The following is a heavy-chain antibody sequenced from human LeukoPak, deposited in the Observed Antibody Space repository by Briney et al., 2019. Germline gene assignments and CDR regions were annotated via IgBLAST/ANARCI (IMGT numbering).Heavy chain of an antibody. CDR2: ISSSSSYI. V-gene: IGHV3-21*01. D-gene: IGHD5-18*01. CDR1: GFTFSSYS. CDR3: ARDTAMVDPYYGMDV. Sequence: GGSLRLSCAASGFTFSSYSMNWVRQAPGKGLEWVSSISSSSSYIYYADSVKGRFTISRDNAKNSLYLQMNSLRAEDTAVYYCARDTAMVDPYYGMDVWGQGTTVTVSS. J-gene: IGHJ6*02.